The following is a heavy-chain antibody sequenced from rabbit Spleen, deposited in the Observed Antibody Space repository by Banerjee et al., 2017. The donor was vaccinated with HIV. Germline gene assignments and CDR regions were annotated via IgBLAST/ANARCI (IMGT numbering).Heavy chain of an antibody. D-gene: IGHD8-1*01. J-gene: IGHJ6*01. CDR3: ARDTGSSFSSYGMDL. CDR1: GFSFTDKDV. V-gene: IGHV1S45*01. Sequence: QEQLVESGGGLVKPEGSLTLTCTAPGFSFTDKDVMCWVRQSPGKGLEWIGCIATGSSGFTYYASWAKGRFTISKTSSTTVTLQMPSLTAADTATYFCARDTGSSFSSYGMDLWGPSTLVTVS. CDR2: IATGSSGFT.